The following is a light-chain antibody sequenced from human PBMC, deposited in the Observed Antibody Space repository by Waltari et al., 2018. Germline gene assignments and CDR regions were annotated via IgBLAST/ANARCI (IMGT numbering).Light chain of an antibody. J-gene: IGLJ2*01. CDR1: RSNIGAGYD. Sequence: QSVLTQPPSVSGAPGQRVTISCTGSRSNIGAGYDVHWYQQLPGTAPKLLIYDKNKRPSGVPDRFSSSKSGTSASLAITGLQAEDEADYYCQSYDSSLSGSVFGGGTKLTVL. CDR3: QSYDSSLSGSV. V-gene: IGLV1-40*01. CDR2: DKN.